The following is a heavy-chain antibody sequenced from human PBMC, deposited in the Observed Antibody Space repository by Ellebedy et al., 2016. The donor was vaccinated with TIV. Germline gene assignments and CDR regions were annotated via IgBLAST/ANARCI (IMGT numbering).Heavy chain of an antibody. CDR2: ISHTGTT. CDR3: ARGLMGDDISGYYYRFNFGS. Sequence: MPSETLSPTCTVSGASINSGHFWGWIRQSPGKRLEWLGTISHTGTTPYSPSLKSRVTISVDTSKNELSLNLSSVTAADTAVYYCARGLMGDDISGYYYRFNFGSWGQGTLVTVSS. J-gene: IGHJ4*02. CDR1: GASINSGHF. D-gene: IGHD3-22*01. V-gene: IGHV4-38-2*02.